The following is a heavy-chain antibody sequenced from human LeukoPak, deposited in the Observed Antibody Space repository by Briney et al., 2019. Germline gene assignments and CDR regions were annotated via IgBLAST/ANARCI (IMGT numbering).Heavy chain of an antibody. CDR1: GFTFTTYA. CDR3: VKASSSSPQYNWFDA. V-gene: IGHV3-23*01. J-gene: IGHJ5*02. CDR2: VSGTGGRA. D-gene: IGHD6-6*01. Sequence: CLRPSSAPSGFTFTTYAMSWVRHAPRKGLEWGSVVSGTGGRAYYADSVTGRFTISRDNSKNTLYLQMNSLRAEDTALYYCVKASSSSPQYNWFDAWGQGTLITVSS.